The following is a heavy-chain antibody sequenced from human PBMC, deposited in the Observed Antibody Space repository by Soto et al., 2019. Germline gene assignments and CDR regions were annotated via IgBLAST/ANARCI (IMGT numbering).Heavy chain of an antibody. V-gene: IGHV2-5*02. J-gene: IGHJ6*03. CDR2: IYWDDDK. Sequence: VSGPTLVNPTQTLTLTCTFSGFSLSTSGVGVGWIRQPPGKALEWLALIYWDDDKRYSPSLKSRLTITKDTSKNQVVLTMTNMDPVDTATYYCAHSGHSSSQKQGYYYYFMDVWGQGTTVTVSS. CDR3: AHSGHSSSQKQGYYYYFMDV. D-gene: IGHD6-13*01. CDR1: GFSLSTSGVG.